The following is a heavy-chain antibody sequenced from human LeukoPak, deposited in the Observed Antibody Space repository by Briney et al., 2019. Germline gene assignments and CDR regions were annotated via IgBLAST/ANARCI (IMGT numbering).Heavy chain of an antibody. CDR1: GFTFSSYV. CDR2: ISGSGGNT. CDR3: AKQLRFLEWLSLTGYFDY. J-gene: IGHJ4*02. Sequence: GGSLRLSCAASGFTFSSYVMTWVRQAPGKGLEWVSGISGSGGNTYYAGSVKGRFAISRDNSKNTLYLQMNSLRAEDTAVYYCAKQLRFLEWLSLTGYFDYWGQGTLVTVSS. V-gene: IGHV3-23*01. D-gene: IGHD3-3*01.